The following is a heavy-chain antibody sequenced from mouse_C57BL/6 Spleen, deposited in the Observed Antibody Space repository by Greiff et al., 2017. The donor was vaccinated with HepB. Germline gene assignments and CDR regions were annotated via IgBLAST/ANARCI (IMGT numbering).Heavy chain of an antibody. CDR1: GYTFTSYW. V-gene: IGHV1-74*01. J-gene: IGHJ3*01. D-gene: IGHD2-3*01. Sequence: QVQLQQPGAELVKPGASVKVYCKASGYTFTSYWMHWVKQRPGQGLEWIGRIHPSDSDTNYNQKIKVKATLTVDKSSSTAYMPRSSLTSEESAVFYVAIEDDVHCDAYWDQVTLVTVSA. CDR2: IHPSDSDT. CDR3: AIEDDVHCDAY.